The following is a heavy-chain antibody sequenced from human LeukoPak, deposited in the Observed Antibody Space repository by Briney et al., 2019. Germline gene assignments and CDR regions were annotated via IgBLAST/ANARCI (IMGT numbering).Heavy chain of an antibody. V-gene: IGHV4-59*01. CDR2: IYYSGST. D-gene: IGHD5-18*01. Sequence: SETLSLTCTVSGGSISSYYWSWIRQPPGKGLEWIGYIYYSGSTNYNPSLKSRVTISVDTSKNQFSLKLSSVTAADTAVYYCARDAGGYSYGFDAFDIWGQGTMVTVSS. J-gene: IGHJ3*02. CDR1: GGSISSYY. CDR3: ARDAGGYSYGFDAFDI.